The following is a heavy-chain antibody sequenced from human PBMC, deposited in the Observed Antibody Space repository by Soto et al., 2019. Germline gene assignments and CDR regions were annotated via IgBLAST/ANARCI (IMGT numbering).Heavy chain of an antibody. J-gene: IGHJ3*02. CDR2: IIPIFGTA. Sequence: QVQLVQSGAEVKKPGSSVKVSCKASGGTFSSYAISWVRQAPGQGLEWMGGIIPIFGTANYAQKFQGRVKIAEDESTSTSYMELSSLRSEDTAVYYCARRCGGDCYAAFDIWGQGTMVTVSS. CDR3: ARRCGGDCYAAFDI. V-gene: IGHV1-69*12. CDR1: GGTFSSYA. D-gene: IGHD2-21*02.